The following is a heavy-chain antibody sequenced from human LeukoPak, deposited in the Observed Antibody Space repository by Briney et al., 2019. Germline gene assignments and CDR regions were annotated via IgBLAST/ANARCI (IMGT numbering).Heavy chain of an antibody. Sequence: PSETLSLTCTVSGGSISSGDYYWSWIRQPPGKGLEWIGYIYYSGSTYYNPSLKSRVTISVDTSKNQFSLKLSSVTAADTAVYYCAREAPYSGSYYPGYWGQGTLVTVSS. J-gene: IGHJ4*02. CDR2: IYYSGST. V-gene: IGHV4-30-4*01. CDR3: AREAPYSGSYYPGY. CDR1: GGSISSGDYY. D-gene: IGHD1-26*01.